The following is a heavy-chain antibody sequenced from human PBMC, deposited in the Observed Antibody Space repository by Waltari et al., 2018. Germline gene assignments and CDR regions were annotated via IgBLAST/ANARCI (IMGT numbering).Heavy chain of an antibody. CDR3: VKTPGEYCGGDCPDY. D-gene: IGHD2-21*02. CDR2: ISSNGGST. V-gene: IGHV3-64D*08. Sequence: EVQLLESGGGLVQPGGSLRLSCAASGFTFSSYAMSWVRQAPGKGLEYVSAISSNGGSTYYADSVKGRFTISRDNSKNTLYLQMSSLRAEDTAVYYCVKTPGEYCGGDCPDYWGQGTLVTVSS. J-gene: IGHJ4*02. CDR1: GFTFSSYA.